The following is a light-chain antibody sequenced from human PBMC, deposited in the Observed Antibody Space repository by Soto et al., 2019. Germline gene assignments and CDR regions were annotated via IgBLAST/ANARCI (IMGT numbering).Light chain of an antibody. Sequence: QSVLTQPPSASGTPGQRVTISCSGSSSNIGSNYVYWYQQLPGTAPKLLIYRNNQRPSGVPDRFSGSKSDTSASLAISGLRSEDEADYYCAAWDDSLSGSLFGGGTKLTVL. CDR1: SSNIGSNY. V-gene: IGLV1-47*01. CDR3: AAWDDSLSGSL. J-gene: IGLJ2*01. CDR2: RNN.